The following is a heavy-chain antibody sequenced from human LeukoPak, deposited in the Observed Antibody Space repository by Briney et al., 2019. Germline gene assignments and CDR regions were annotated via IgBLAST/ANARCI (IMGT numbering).Heavy chain of an antibody. V-gene: IGHV1-2*02. J-gene: IGHJ4*02. CDR2: INPNSGGT. D-gene: IGHD6-6*01. Sequence: ASVKVSCKVSGYTLTELSMHWVRQAPGQGLEWMGWINPNSGGTNYAQKFQGRVTMTRDTSISTAYMELSRLRSDDTAVYYCARYYSSSMCFDYWGQGTLVTVSS. CDR1: GYTLTELS. CDR3: ARYYSSSMCFDY.